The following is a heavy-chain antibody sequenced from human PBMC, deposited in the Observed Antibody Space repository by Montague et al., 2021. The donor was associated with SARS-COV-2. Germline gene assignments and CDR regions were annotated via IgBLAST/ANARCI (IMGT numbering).Heavy chain of an antibody. CDR2: IYYSGST. D-gene: IGHD6-19*01. J-gene: IGHJ6*01. CDR3: ARAIGSMYSSGWYCYYYGMDV. Sequence: SETLSLTCTVSGGSISSYYWSWIRQPPGKGLEWIGYIYYSGSTNYNPSLKSRVTISVDTSKNQFSLKLSSVTAADTAVYYCARAIGSMYSSGWYCYYYGMDVWGQGTTVTVSS. CDR1: GGSISSYY. V-gene: IGHV4-59*01.